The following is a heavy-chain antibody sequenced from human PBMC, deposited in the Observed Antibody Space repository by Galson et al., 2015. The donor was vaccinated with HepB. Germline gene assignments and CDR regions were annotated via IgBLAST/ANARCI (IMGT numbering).Heavy chain of an antibody. CDR2: ISWNSGSI. CDR3: AKDITYSGSYGAFDI. V-gene: IGHV3-9*01. D-gene: IGHD1-26*01. J-gene: IGHJ3*02. Sequence: SLRLSCAASGFTFDDYAMHWVRHAPGKGLEWVSGISWNSGSIGYADSVKGRFTISRDNAKNSLYLQMNSLRAEDTALYYCAKDITYSGSYGAFDIWGQGTMVTVSS. CDR1: GFTFDDYA.